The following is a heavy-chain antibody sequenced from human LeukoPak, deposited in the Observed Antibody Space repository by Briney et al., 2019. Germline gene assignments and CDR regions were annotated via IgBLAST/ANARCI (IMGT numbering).Heavy chain of an antibody. CDR3: ARGPTITGTNYYYYGMDV. Sequence: SQTLSLTCAISGYSVSSNSAAWNWIRQSPSRGLEWLGRTYYRSKWYNDYAVSVKSRITINPDTSKNQFSLQLNSVTPEDTAVYYCARGPTITGTNYYYYGMDVWGQGTTVTVSS. CDR1: GYSVSSNSAA. J-gene: IGHJ6*02. D-gene: IGHD1-7*01. V-gene: IGHV6-1*01. CDR2: TYYRSKWYN.